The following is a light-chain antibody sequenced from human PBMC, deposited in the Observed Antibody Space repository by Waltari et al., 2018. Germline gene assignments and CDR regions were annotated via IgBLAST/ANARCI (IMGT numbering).Light chain of an antibody. CDR1: SSDVGGYDY. CDR2: EVS. J-gene: IGLJ1*01. CDR3: SSYTIFSTPYV. V-gene: IGLV2-14*01. Sequence: QSALTQPASVSGSPGQSITISCTGTSSDVGGYDYVSWYQQHPGKAPKLMISEVSNRPSGVSNRFSGSKSGNTASLTISGLQAEDEADYYCSSYTIFSTPYVFGTGTKVTVL.